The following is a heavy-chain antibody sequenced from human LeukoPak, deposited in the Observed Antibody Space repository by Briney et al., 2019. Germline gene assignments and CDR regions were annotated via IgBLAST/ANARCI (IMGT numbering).Heavy chain of an antibody. V-gene: IGHV4-39*07. J-gene: IGHJ5*02. CDR2: IYYSGST. D-gene: IGHD3-3*01. Sequence: PSETLSLTCTVSGGSISCSSYYWGWIRQPPGEGLEWIGSIYYSGSTYYNPSLKSRVTISVDTSKNQFSLKLSSVTAADTAVYYCARCLYDFWSGYSENWFDPWGQGTLVTVSS. CDR1: GGSISCSSYY. CDR3: ARCLYDFWSGYSENWFDP.